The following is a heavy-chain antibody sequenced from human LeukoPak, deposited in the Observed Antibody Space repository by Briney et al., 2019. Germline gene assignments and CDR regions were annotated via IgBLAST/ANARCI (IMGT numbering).Heavy chain of an antibody. D-gene: IGHD6-6*01. CDR2: IIWNSGRI. V-gene: IGHV3-9*01. Sequence: GRSLRLSCAAAGFTFDDYAMHWVRQAAGEGLEWDSGIIWNSGRIGYADSGKGRFTISRDNAKNSLYLQMNSLRAEDTALYHCAKAARPDHYYGMDVWGQGTTVTVSS. CDR1: GFTFDDYA. J-gene: IGHJ6*02. CDR3: AKAARPDHYYGMDV.